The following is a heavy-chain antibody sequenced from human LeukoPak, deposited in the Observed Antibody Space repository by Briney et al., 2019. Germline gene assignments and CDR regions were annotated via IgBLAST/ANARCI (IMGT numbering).Heavy chain of an antibody. D-gene: IGHD1-26*01. Sequence: GGSLRLSCAASGFTFSSYSMNWVRQAPGKGLEWVSYISSSSSTIYYADSVKGRFTISRDNAKNSLYLQMNSLRVEDTALYYCARDPSGTYYPRVSGALDIWGQGTMVTVSS. V-gene: IGHV3-48*01. J-gene: IGHJ3*02. CDR1: GFTFSSYS. CDR3: ARDPSGTYYPRVSGALDI. CDR2: ISSSSSTI.